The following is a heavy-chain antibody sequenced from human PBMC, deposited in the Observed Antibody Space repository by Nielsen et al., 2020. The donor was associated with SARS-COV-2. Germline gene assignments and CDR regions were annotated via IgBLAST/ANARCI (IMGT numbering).Heavy chain of an antibody. CDR3: ARMGNSGGTCRGDFDI. V-gene: IGHV2-70*11. CDR1: GFSLSTSGMC. CDR2: IDWDDDK. J-gene: IGHJ3*02. Sequence: SGPTLVKPTQTLTLTCTFSGFSLSTSGMCVSWIRQPPGKALEWLARIDWDDDKYYSTSLKTRLTISKDTSKNQVVLTMTDMDPVDTATYYCARMGNSGGTCRGDFDIWGQGTMVTVSS. D-gene: IGHD2-15*01.